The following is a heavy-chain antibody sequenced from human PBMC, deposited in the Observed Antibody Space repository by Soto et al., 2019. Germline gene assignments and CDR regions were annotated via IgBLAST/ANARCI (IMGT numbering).Heavy chain of an antibody. Sequence: GGSLRLSCAASGFTFSSYAMSWVRQAPGKGLEWVSAISGSGGSTYYADSVKGRFTISRDNSKNTLYLQMNSLRAEDTAVYYCAKTIKLGYCSGGSCYLFDYWGQGTLVTVSS. V-gene: IGHV3-23*01. CDR1: GFTFSSYA. CDR3: AKTIKLGYCSGGSCYLFDY. J-gene: IGHJ4*02. D-gene: IGHD2-15*01. CDR2: ISGSGGST.